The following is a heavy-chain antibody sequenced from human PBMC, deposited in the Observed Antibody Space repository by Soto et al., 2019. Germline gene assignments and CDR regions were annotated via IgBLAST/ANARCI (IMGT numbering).Heavy chain of an antibody. J-gene: IGHJ6*02. Sequence: ASVKVSCKASGYSFTDYYIHWVRQAPGQGLEWMGWISPKSGSANFAQSFQGRVSMTRDTSITTAYMELRRLKSDDTAVYYCARGPYYGPVYGMVVLGQGTSVTVSS. CDR1: GYSFTDYY. CDR3: ARGPYYGPVYGMVV. CDR2: ISPKSGSA. D-gene: IGHD3-10*01. V-gene: IGHV1-2*02.